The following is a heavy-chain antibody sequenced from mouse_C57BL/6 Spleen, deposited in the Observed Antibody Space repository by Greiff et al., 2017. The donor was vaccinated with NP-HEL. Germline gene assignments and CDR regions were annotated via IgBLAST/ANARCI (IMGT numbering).Heavy chain of an antibody. Sequence: XQLQQSGPELVKPGASVKISCKASGYAFSSSWMNWVKQRPGKGLEWIGRIYPGDGDTNYNGKFKGKATLTADKSSSTAYMQLSSLTSEDSAVYFCAREGAYYYGRGFAYWGQRTLVTVSA. CDR1: GYAFSSSW. CDR3: AREGAYYYGRGFAY. V-gene: IGHV1-82*01. J-gene: IGHJ3*01. CDR2: IYPGDGDT. D-gene: IGHD1-1*01.